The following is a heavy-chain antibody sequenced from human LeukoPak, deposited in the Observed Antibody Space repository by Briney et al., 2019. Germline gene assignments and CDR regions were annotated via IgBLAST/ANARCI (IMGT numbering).Heavy chain of an antibody. CDR3: ASLEDYDSNAFDI. CDR1: GGSISSGSYY. D-gene: IGHD3-22*01. V-gene: IGHV4-61*02. Sequence: SQTLSLTCTVSGGSISSGSYYWSWIRQPAGKGLEWIGRIYTSGSTNYNPSLKSRVTISVDTSKNRFSLKLSSVTAADTAVYYCASLEDYDSNAFDIWGQGTMVTVSS. CDR2: IYTSGST. J-gene: IGHJ3*02.